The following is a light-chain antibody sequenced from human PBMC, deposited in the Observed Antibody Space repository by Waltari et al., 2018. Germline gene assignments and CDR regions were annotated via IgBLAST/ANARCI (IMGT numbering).Light chain of an antibody. CDR3: ASWDGALTGVV. J-gene: IGLJ2*01. CDR1: TPTIGNTY. CDR2: MND. V-gene: IGLV1-47*01. Sequence: QSVLTPPPSASGAPGQWVTISCSGSTPTIGNTYVYWYQKLPGTAPKLLVSMNDRRPSGVPDRYSGSKSGTSASLAISGLRSEDEADYYCASWDGALTGVVFGGGTRLTVL.